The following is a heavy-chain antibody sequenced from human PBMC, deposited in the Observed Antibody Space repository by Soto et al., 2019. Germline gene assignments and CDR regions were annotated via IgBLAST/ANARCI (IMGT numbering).Heavy chain of an antibody. D-gene: IGHD3-3*01. CDR3: AKVLNDFWSGYYEAFDI. V-gene: IGHV3-30*18. CDR2: ISYDGSNK. Sequence: GGSLRLSCAASGFTFSSYGMHWVRQAPGKGLEWVAVISYDGSNKYYADSVKGRFTISRDNSKNTLYLQMNSLRAEDTAVYYCAKVLNDFWSGYYEAFDIWGQGTMVTVAS. CDR1: GFTFSSYG. J-gene: IGHJ3*02.